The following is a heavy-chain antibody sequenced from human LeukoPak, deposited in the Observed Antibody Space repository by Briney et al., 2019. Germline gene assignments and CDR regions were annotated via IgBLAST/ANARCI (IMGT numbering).Heavy chain of an antibody. CDR2: IYTNGST. CDR3: ARGAYGSGSRYFDY. Sequence: SETLSLTCAVYGGSFGGYYWSWIRQPAGKGLEWIGRIYTNGSTYYNPSLKIRVTISVDTSKNQFSLNLNSVTAADTAVYYCARGAYGSGSRYFDYWGQGTLVTVSS. D-gene: IGHD3-10*01. CDR1: GGSFGGYY. J-gene: IGHJ4*02. V-gene: IGHV4-59*10.